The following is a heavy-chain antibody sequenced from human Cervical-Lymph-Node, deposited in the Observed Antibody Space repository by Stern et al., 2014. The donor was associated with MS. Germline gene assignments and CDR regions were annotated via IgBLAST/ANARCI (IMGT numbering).Heavy chain of an antibody. Sequence: VQLVESGGGVVQPGRSLRLSCAASGFTFSSYGMHWVRQAPGKGLEWGAVISYDGSNQYYADSVKGRFTISRDNSKDTLYLQMNSLRAEDTAMYYCAKVHCSTASCYWRDGLDVWGQGTMVTVSS. J-gene: IGHJ3*01. D-gene: IGHD2-2*01. CDR1: GFTFSSYG. CDR2: ISYDGSNQ. CDR3: AKVHCSTASCYWRDGLDV. V-gene: IGHV3-30*18.